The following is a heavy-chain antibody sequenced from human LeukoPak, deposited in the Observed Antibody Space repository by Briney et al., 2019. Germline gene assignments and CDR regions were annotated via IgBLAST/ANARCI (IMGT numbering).Heavy chain of an antibody. J-gene: IGHJ4*02. CDR3: AKGYCRGNSCYDDRGAFDY. CDR1: GGSISSYY. V-gene: IGHV4-59*08. CDR2: IHYIGSA. D-gene: IGHD2-2*01. Sequence: SETLSLTCTVSGGSISSYYWSWIRQPPGKGLEWIAYIHYIGSANYTPSLKSRVTISVDTSKNQFSLKLSSVTAADTAVYYCAKGYCRGNSCYDDRGAFDYWGQGTLVTVSS.